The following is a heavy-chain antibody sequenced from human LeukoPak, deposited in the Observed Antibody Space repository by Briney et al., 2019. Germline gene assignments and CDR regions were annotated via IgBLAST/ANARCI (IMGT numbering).Heavy chain of an antibody. CDR1: GYSFTSYW. J-gene: IGHJ4*02. CDR2: IYPGDSDT. V-gene: IGHV5-51*01. CDR3: ARVSTNNYGSGSYTIFFDY. Sequence: GESLKISCKGSGYSFTSYWVGLVRQMPGKGLEWMGIIYPGDSDTRYSPSFQGQVTISADKSISTAYLQWSSLKASDTAMYYCARVSTNNYGSGSYTIFFDYWGQGTLVTVSS. D-gene: IGHD3-10*01.